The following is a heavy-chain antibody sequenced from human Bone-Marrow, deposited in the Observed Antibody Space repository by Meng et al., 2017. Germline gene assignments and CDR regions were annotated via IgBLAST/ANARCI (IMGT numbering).Heavy chain of an antibody. CDR2: INPNSGGT. V-gene: IGHV1-2*06. Sequence: ASVKVSCKASGYTFTGYYMHWVRQAPGQGLEWMGRINPNSGGTNYAQKFQGRVTMTRDTSISTAYMELSRLRSDDTAVYYCAGASSGWSPPTGYWGQGTRVTVSS. D-gene: IGHD6-19*01. CDR3: AGASSGWSPPTGY. CDR1: GYTFTGYY. J-gene: IGHJ4*02.